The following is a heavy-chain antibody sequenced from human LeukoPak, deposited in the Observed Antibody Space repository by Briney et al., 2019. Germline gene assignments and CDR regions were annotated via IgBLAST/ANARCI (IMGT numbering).Heavy chain of an antibody. V-gene: IGHV1-46*01. Sequence: ASVKVSCKASGYTFTSYYMHWVRQAPGQGLEWMGIINPSGGSTSYAQKFQGRVTMTRDMSTSTVYMELSSLRSEDTAVYYCARGRADYYGSGSYLRMSYYYYYMDVWGKGTTVTVSS. CDR2: INPSGGST. D-gene: IGHD3-10*01. J-gene: IGHJ6*03. CDR3: ARGRADYYGSGSYLRMSYYYYYMDV. CDR1: GYTFTSYY.